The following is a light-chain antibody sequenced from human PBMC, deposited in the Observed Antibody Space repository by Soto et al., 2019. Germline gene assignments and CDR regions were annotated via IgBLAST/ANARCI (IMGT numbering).Light chain of an antibody. CDR2: MGS. V-gene: IGKV2-28*01. J-gene: IGKJ5*01. Sequence: DIVMTQSPLSLPVTPGEPASISCRSSQSLLHTDGNNYLDWFLQKPGQSPQLLIYMGSIRASGVPDMCSDRGTGKDFTLKISRVESEYVGSYYCMPSLQSPLTFGQGTRLEIK. CDR3: MPSLQSPLT. CDR1: QSLLHTDGNNY.